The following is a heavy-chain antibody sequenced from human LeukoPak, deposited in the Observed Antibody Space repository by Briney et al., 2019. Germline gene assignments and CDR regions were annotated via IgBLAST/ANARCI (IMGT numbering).Heavy chain of an antibody. CDR1: GFTFSSYS. Sequence: GGSLRLSCAASGFTFSSYSMNWVRQAPGKGLEWVSYISSSSSTIYYADSVKGRFTISRDNAKNSLYLQMNSLRAEDTAVYYCARPASEWRIVVVTASTAFDIWGQGTMVTVSS. V-gene: IGHV3-48*01. CDR3: ARPASEWRIVVVTASTAFDI. J-gene: IGHJ3*02. CDR2: ISSSSSTI. D-gene: IGHD2-21*02.